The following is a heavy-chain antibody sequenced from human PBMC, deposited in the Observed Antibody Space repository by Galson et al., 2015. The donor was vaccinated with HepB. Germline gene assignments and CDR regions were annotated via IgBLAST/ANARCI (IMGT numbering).Heavy chain of an antibody. D-gene: IGHD2-15*01. CDR1: GDAISSGRYT. J-gene: IGHJ2*01. CDR2: IHHSRST. CDR3: ARGLGFCSSGRCYAWYFDL. Sequence: TLSLTCAVSGDAISSGRYTWSWIRQPPGKGLEWIGYIHHSRSTSYNPSLKNRVTISVDRSKNQFSLKVNSVTAADTAVYYCARGLGFCSSGRCYAWYFDLWGRGALVTVSS. V-gene: IGHV4-30-2*01.